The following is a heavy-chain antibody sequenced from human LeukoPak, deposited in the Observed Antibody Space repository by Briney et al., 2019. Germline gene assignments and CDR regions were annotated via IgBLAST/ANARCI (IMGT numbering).Heavy chain of an antibody. J-gene: IGHJ5*02. Sequence: GGPLRLSCAASGLTFSSYAMSWVRQAPGKGLEWVSAISGSGGSTYYADSVKGRFTISRDNSKNTLYLQMNSLRAEDTAVYYCAKDPRNYDFWSGSWFDPWGQGTLVTVSS. CDR1: GLTFSSYA. CDR2: ISGSGGST. CDR3: AKDPRNYDFWSGSWFDP. V-gene: IGHV3-23*01. D-gene: IGHD3-3*01.